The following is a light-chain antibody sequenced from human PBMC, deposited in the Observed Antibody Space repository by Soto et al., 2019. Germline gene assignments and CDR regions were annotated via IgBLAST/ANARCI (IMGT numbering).Light chain of an antibody. V-gene: IGLV2-23*01. CDR1: SSDVGSYNL. Sequence: QSALTQPASVSGSPGQSITISWTGTSSDVGSYNLVSWYQQHPGKAPKLMIYEGSKRPSGVSNRFSGSKSGNTASLTISGLQAEDEADYYCCSYAGSSTHYVFGTGTKLTVL. J-gene: IGLJ1*01. CDR2: EGS. CDR3: CSYAGSSTHYV.